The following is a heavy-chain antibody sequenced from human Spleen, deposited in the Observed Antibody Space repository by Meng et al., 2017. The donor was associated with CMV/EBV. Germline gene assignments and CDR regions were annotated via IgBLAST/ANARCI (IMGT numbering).Heavy chain of an antibody. Sequence: SLKISCAASGFTFDDYAMHWVRQAPGKGLEWVSGISWNSGSRGYADSVKGRFTISRDNAKNSLYLQMNSLRAEDTALYYCAKLPEQDAFDIWGQGTMVTVSS. CDR3: AKLPEQDAFDI. CDR1: GFTFDDYA. CDR2: ISWNSGSR. V-gene: IGHV3-9*01. J-gene: IGHJ3*02.